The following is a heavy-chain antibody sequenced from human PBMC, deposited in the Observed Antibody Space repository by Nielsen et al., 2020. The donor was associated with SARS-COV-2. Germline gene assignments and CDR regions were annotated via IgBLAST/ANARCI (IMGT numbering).Heavy chain of an antibody. CDR2: INRSGST. V-gene: IGHV4-34*01. D-gene: IGHD5-24*01. CDR1: GGSFSGYY. J-gene: IGHJ4*02. Sequence: SETLSLTCAVYGGSFSGYYWSWIRQPPGKGLEWIGEINRSGSTNYNPSLKSRVTISVDTSKNQFSLKLSSVTAADTAVYYCARGGGYKLYWGQGTLVTVSS. CDR3: ARGGGYKLY.